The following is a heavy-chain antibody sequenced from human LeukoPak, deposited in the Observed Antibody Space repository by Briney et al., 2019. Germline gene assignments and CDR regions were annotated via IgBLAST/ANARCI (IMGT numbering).Heavy chain of an antibody. D-gene: IGHD2-2*01. CDR3: ARDDIVVVPAATSYYYYGMDV. CDR1: GFTFSSYG. CDR2: IWYDGSNK. J-gene: IGHJ6*02. V-gene: IGHV3-33*01. Sequence: GSLRLSCAASGFTFSSYGMHWVRQAPGKGLEWVAVIWYDGSNKYYADSVKGRFTISRGNSKNTLYLQMNSLRAEDTAVYYCARDDIVVVPAATSYYYYGMDVWGQGTTVTVSS.